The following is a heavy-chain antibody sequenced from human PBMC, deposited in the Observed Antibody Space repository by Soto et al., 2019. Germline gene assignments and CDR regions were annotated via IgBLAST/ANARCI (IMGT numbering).Heavy chain of an antibody. CDR1: GGSISNYY. J-gene: IGHJ6*03. Sequence: SETLSLTCTVSGGSISNYYWSWLRQPPGKALEWIGYINYSGSTKYTPSLKSRVTISVDTSKNQFSLRLSSVTAADTAVYYCARTSTVSTPTDYYYYYMDVWGKGTTVTVSS. CDR3: ARTSTVSTPTDYYYYYMDV. CDR2: INYSGST. V-gene: IGHV4-59*12. D-gene: IGHD4-4*01.